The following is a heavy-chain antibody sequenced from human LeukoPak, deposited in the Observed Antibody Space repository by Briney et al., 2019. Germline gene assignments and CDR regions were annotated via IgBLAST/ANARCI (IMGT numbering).Heavy chain of an antibody. CDR1: GFTFSSYW. CDR2: IKQDGSEK. J-gene: IGHJ6*02. CDR3: ARIASVVGHGMDV. D-gene: IGHD1-26*01. Sequence: GGSLRLSCAASGFTFSSYWMSWVRQAPGKGLEWVANIKQDGSEKYYVDSVKGRFTISRDNAKNSLYLQMNSLRAEDTAVYYCARIASVVGHGMDVWGQGTTVTVSS. V-gene: IGHV3-7*01.